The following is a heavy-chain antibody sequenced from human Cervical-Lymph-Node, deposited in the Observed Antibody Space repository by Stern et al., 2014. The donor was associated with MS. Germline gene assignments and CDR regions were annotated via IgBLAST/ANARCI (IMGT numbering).Heavy chain of an antibody. CDR2: INPSGGAT. CDR3: ARHYGDYSRYFDY. V-gene: IGHV1-46*03. CDR1: GYIFTSHS. D-gene: IGHD4-17*01. Sequence: VQLLESGAEVKKPGASVKISCKASGYIFTSHSIHWVRQAPGQGLEWVGIINPSGGATTYAQKFQGKVTMTRDTSTSTVYMELSSLRSEDTAVYYCARHYGDYSRYFDYWGQGTLVTVSS. J-gene: IGHJ4*02.